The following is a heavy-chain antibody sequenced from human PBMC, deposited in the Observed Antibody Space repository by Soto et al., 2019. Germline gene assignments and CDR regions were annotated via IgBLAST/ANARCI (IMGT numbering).Heavy chain of an antibody. CDR3: ARDGRRGYSGYAKADY. Sequence: QVQLVQSGAEVKKPGASVKVSCKASGYTFTGYYMHWVRQAPGQGLEWMGWINPNSGGTNYAQKFQGRVTMIRDTSISTAYMELSRLRFDDTAVYYCARDGRRGYSGYAKADYWGQGTLVTVSS. J-gene: IGHJ4*02. V-gene: IGHV1-2*02. D-gene: IGHD5-12*01. CDR1: GYTFTGYY. CDR2: INPNSGGT.